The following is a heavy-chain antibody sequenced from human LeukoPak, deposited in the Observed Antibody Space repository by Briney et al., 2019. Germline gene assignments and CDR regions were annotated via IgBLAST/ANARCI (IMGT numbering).Heavy chain of an antibody. Sequence: PSETLSLTCTVSGDSISTYYWSWIRQPPGKGLEWIGYNYYSGSADYNPSLKSRVTISVDTSKNQFSLKLSSVTAVDTAVYYCARGVVVPAAPLLGWFDPWGQGTLVTVSS. V-gene: IGHV4-59*12. D-gene: IGHD2-2*01. CDR1: GDSISTYY. J-gene: IGHJ5*02. CDR3: ARGVVVPAAPLLGWFDP. CDR2: NYYSGSA.